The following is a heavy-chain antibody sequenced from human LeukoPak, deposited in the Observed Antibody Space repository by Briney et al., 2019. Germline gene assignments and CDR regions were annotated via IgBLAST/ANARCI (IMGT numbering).Heavy chain of an antibody. CDR2: ISSSGSTI. CDR3: ARFTDTAMVTSYYGMDV. J-gene: IGHJ6*02. CDR1: GFTFSDYY. D-gene: IGHD5-18*01. V-gene: IGHV3-11*04. Sequence: GGSLRLSCAASGFTFSDYYMSWIRQAPGRGLEWVSYISSSGSTIYYADSVKGRFTISRDNAKNSLYLQMNSLRAEDTAVYYCARFTDTAMVTSYYGMDVWGQGTTVTVSS.